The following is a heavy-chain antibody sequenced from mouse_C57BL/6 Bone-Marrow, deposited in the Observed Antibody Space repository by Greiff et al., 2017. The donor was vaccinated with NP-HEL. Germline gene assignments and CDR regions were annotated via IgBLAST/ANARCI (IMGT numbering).Heavy chain of an antibody. CDR1: GYTFTSYG. D-gene: IGHD2-5*01. CDR2: IYIGNGYT. J-gene: IGHJ3*01. CDR3: ARGGYYSNYAWFAY. Sequence: EVQLQQSGAELVRPGSSVKMSCKTSGYTFTSYGINWVKQRPGQGLEWIGYIYIGNGYTEYNEKFKSKATLTVDKPSSTAYMQLSSLTSEDSAVYYCARGGYYSNYAWFAYWGQGTLVTVSA. V-gene: IGHV1-58*01.